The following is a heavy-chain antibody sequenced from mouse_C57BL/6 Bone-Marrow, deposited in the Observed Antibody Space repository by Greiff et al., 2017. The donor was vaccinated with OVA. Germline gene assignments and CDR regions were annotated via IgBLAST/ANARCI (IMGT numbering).Heavy chain of an antibody. CDR1: GFTFSSYG. Sequence: EVHLVESGGDLVKPGGSLKLSCAASGFTFSSYGMSWVRQTPDKRLEWVATISSGGSYTYYPDSVKGRFTISRDNAKNTLYLQMSSLKSEDTAMYYCALYGSSPDYWGQGTTLTVSS. D-gene: IGHD1-1*01. CDR3: ALYGSSPDY. J-gene: IGHJ2*01. V-gene: IGHV5-6*01. CDR2: ISSGGSYT.